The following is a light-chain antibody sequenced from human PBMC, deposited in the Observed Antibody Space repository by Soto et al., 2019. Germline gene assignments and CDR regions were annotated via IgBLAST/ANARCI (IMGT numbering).Light chain of an antibody. V-gene: IGKV3-20*01. CDR3: QQYGSSPQT. J-gene: IGKJ1*01. CDR1: QSVSSF. CDR2: DAS. Sequence: EVVLTQSPDTLSLSPGERATLSCRASQSVSSFLAWYQQKPGQAPRLLIYDASNRATGIPARFSGSGSGTDFTLTISRLEPEDFAVYYCQQYGSSPQTFGQGTKVDIK.